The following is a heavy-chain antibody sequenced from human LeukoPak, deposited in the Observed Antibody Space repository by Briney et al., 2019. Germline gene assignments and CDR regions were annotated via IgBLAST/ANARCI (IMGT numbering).Heavy chain of an antibody. CDR2: ISAYNGNT. D-gene: IGHD3-22*01. V-gene: IGHV1-18*01. CDR3: ARGSEGDSSGHYGLGY. CDR1: GYTFTRYG. J-gene: IGHJ4*02. Sequence: ASVKVSCKASGYTFTRYGISWVRQAPGQGLEWMGLISAYNGNTNYAQKLQGRVTMTTDTSTSTAYMELRSLRSDDTAVYYCARGSEGDSSGHYGLGYWGQGTLVTVSS.